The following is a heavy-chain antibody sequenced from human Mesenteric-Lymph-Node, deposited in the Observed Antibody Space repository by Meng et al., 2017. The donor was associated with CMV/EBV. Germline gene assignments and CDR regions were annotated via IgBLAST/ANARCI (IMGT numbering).Heavy chain of an antibody. Sequence: ASVKVSCKASGYSFTSHDINWVRQATGQGPEWMGWMNPNNGNTGYAQKFQGRVTMTRNTSISTAYMELSSLRSEDTAVYYCARGLGYCSSTSCSSDAFDIWGQGTMVTVSS. J-gene: IGHJ3*02. CDR2: MNPNNGNT. CDR3: ARGLGYCSSTSCSSDAFDI. V-gene: IGHV1-8*02. D-gene: IGHD2-2*01. CDR1: GYSFTSHD.